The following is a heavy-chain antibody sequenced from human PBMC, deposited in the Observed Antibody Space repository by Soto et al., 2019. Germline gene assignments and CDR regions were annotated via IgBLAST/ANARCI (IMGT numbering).Heavy chain of an antibody. Sequence: GGSLRLSCAASGFTFSSYAMHWVRQAPGKGLERVAVISYDGSNKYYADSVKGRFTISRDNSKNTLYLQMNSLRAEDTAVYYCALEQQLVAYFDYWGQGTMVTVYS. D-gene: IGHD6-13*01. CDR1: GFTFSSYA. CDR3: ALEQQLVAYFDY. CDR2: ISYDGSNK. J-gene: IGHJ4*02. V-gene: IGHV3-30-3*01.